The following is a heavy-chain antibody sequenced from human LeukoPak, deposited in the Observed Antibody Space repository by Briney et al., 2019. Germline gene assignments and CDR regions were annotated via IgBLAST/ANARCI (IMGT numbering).Heavy chain of an antibody. V-gene: IGHV4-39*02. CDR2: IYYSGST. D-gene: IGHD6-6*01. CDR1: GGSISSSSYY. Sequence: SETLSLTCTVSGGSISSSSYYWGWIRQPPGKGLEWIGSIYYSGSTYYNPSLKSRVTISVDTSKNQFSLKLSSVTAADTAVYYCARDRRGSSCFDYWGQGTLVTVSS. J-gene: IGHJ4*02. CDR3: ARDRRGSSCFDY.